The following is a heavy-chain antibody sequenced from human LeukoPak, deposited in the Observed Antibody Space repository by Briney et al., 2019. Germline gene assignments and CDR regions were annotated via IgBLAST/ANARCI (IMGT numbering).Heavy chain of an antibody. CDR3: ARPMVRGAEYYYYGMDV. Sequence: PGGSLRLSCAASGFTFSSYAMHWVRQAPGKGLEWVAVISYDGSNKYYADSVEGRFTISRDNSKNTLYLQMNSLRAEDTAVYYCARPMVRGAEYYYYGMDVWGQGTTVTVSS. CDR1: GFTFSSYA. D-gene: IGHD3-10*01. CDR2: ISYDGSNK. J-gene: IGHJ6*02. V-gene: IGHV3-30*04.